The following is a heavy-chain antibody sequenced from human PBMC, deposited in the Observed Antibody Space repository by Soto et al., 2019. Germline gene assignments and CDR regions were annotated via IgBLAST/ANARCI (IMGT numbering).Heavy chain of an antibody. Sequence: ASVKDSCKASGYTFTSYYMHWVRQAPGQGLEWMGMINPNSGNTSYAQKFQGRVTMTRNTSISTAYMELSSLRSEDTAVYYCARGPPYYYGSGTGAWFDPWGQGTLVTVSS. CDR3: ARGPPYYYGSGTGAWFDP. J-gene: IGHJ5*02. D-gene: IGHD3-10*01. V-gene: IGHV1-8*02. CDR2: INPNSGNT. CDR1: GYTFTSYY.